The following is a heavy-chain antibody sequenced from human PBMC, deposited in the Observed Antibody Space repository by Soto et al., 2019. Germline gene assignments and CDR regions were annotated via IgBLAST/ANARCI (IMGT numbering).Heavy chain of an antibody. V-gene: IGHV4-34*01. CDR3: ARAGGYYFDY. CDR1: GGSFSGYY. D-gene: IGHD2-8*02. Sequence: SETLSLTCAVYGGSFSGYYWSWIRQPPGKGLEWIGEINHSGSTNYNPSLKSRVTISVDTSKNQFSLKLSSVTAADTAVYYCARAGGYYFDYWGQGTLVTVSS. J-gene: IGHJ4*02. CDR2: INHSGST.